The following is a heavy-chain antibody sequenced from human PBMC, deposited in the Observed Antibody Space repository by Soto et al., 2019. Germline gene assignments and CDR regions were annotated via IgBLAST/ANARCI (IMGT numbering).Heavy chain of an antibody. CDR3: ASDLRRYCSGGSCYRESDY. J-gene: IGHJ4*02. D-gene: IGHD2-15*01. V-gene: IGHV1-18*04. Sequence: ASVKVSCKASGYTFTSYGISWVRQAPGQGLEWMGWISAYNGNTNYAQKLQGRVTMTTDTSTSTAYVELRSLRSDDTAVYYCASDLRRYCSGGSCYRESDYWGQGTLVTVSS. CDR2: ISAYNGNT. CDR1: GYTFTSYG.